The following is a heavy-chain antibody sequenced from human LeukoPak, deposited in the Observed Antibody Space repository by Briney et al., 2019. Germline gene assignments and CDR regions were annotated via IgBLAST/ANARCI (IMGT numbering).Heavy chain of an antibody. J-gene: IGHJ4*02. CDR2: ISYDGSNK. CDR3: AREGPIAVAGYFDY. D-gene: IGHD6-19*01. Sequence: GGSLRLSCAVSGFTFRSYGMHWVRQAPGKGLEWVALISYDGSNKYYVESVKGRFTISRDNSKNTLYLQMNSLRADDTAVYYCAREGPIAVAGYFDYWGQGSLVTVSS. V-gene: IGHV3-30*03. CDR1: GFTFRSYG.